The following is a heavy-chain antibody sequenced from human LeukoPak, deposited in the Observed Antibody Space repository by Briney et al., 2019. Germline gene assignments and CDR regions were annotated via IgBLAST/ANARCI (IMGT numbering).Heavy chain of an antibody. J-gene: IGHJ4*02. CDR3: ATVLTHYYDSSGAYFDY. CDR2: FDPEDGET. D-gene: IGHD3-22*01. Sequence: ASVKVSFKVSGYTLTELSMHWVRQAPGKGLEWMGGFDPEDGETIYAQKFQGRVTMTEDTSTDTAYMELSSLRSEDTAVYYCATVLTHYYDSSGAYFDYWGQGTLVTVSS. V-gene: IGHV1-24*01. CDR1: GYTLTELS.